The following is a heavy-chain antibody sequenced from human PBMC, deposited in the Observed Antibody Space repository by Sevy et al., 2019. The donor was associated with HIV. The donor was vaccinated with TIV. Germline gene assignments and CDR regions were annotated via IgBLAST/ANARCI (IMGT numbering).Heavy chain of an antibody. Sequence: ASVTGSCQASGYTFTGYYMHWVRQAPGQGLEWMGWINPNSGGTNDAQKFQGSVTMTRDTSISTAHRKLSRLRSDDTAVDYCARDLKCWSCYYGMDDWGQGTAVTVSS. CDR2: INPNSGGT. D-gene: IGHD3-3*01. J-gene: IGHJ6*02. CDR3: ARDLKCWSCYYGMDD. V-gene: IGHV1-2*02. CDR1: GYTFTGYY.